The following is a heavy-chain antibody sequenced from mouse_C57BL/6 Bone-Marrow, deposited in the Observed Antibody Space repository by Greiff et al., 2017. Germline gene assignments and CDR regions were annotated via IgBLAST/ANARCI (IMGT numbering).Heavy chain of an antibody. CDR1: GFNIKDYY. Sequence: VQLQQSGAELVKPGASVKLSCTASGFNIKDYYMHWVKQRTEQGLEWIGRIDPEDGETKYAPKFQGKGTITSDTSSTTAYLQLRSLTSEDTAVYYCARSPIYYYGSSPFAYWGQGTLVTVSA. J-gene: IGHJ3*01. CDR3: ARSPIYYYGSSPFAY. CDR2: IDPEDGET. D-gene: IGHD1-1*01. V-gene: IGHV14-2*01.